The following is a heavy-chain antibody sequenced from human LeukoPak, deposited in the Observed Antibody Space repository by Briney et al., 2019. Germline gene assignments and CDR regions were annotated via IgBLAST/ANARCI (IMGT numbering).Heavy chain of an antibody. Sequence: GGSLRLSCAASGFTFSSYAMHWIRQAPGKGLEWVAVISYDGSNKYYADSVKGRFTISRDDSKNTLYLQMNGLRAEDTAVYYCXXXSRRYXXXYPITSGFDYWGQGTLVTVSS. CDR2: ISYDGSNK. D-gene: IGHD3-10*01. CDR1: GFTFSSYA. CDR3: XXXSRRYXXXYPITSGFDY. V-gene: IGHV3-30*04. J-gene: IGHJ4*02.